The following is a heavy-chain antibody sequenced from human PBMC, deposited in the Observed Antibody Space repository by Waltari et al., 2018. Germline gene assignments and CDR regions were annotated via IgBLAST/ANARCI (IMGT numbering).Heavy chain of an antibody. CDR1: GFTFSSYE. D-gene: IGHD6-19*01. Sequence: EVQLVESGGGLVQPGGSLRLSCAASGFTFSSYEMNWVRQAPGKGLEWVSYISSSGSTIYYADSVKGRFTISRDNAKNSLYLQMNSLRAEDTAVYYCARVIAVAGHDCWGQGTLVTVSS. V-gene: IGHV3-48*03. CDR2: ISSSGSTI. CDR3: ARVIAVAGHDC. J-gene: IGHJ4*02.